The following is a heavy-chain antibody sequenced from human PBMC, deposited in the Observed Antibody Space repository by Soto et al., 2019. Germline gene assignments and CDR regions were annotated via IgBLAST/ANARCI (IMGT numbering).Heavy chain of an antibody. CDR3: ARETIVLHYGMDV. CDR2: ISPYNGNT. Sequence: QVHLVQSGAEVKKPGASVTVSCRASGYTFTSYGISWVRQAPGQGLEWMGWISPYNGNTNYAQKLQGRVTMTTDTTTSTAYMELRSLRSDDTAVYYCARETIVLHYGMDVWGQGTTVTVSS. D-gene: IGHD3-22*01. J-gene: IGHJ6*02. CDR1: GYTFTSYG. V-gene: IGHV1-18*01.